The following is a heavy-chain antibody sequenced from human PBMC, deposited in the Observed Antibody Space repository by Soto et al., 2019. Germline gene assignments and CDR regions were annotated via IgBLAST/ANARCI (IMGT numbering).Heavy chain of an antibody. CDR3: ARVARAGGHFDY. J-gene: IGHJ4*02. CDR2: ISAYNGNT. CDR1: GYTFTSYG. D-gene: IGHD2-8*02. Sequence: ASVKVSCKASGYTFTSYGVSWVRQAPGQGLEWMGWISAYNGNTNYAQKLQGRVTMTTDTSTSTAYMELRSLRSDDTAVYYCARVARAGGHFDYWGQGTLVTVSS. V-gene: IGHV1-18*01.